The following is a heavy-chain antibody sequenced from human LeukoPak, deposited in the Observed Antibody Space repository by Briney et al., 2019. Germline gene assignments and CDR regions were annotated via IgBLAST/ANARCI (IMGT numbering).Heavy chain of an antibody. V-gene: IGHV4-31*03. Sequence: PSETLSLTCTVSGGSISSGGYYWSWIRQHPGKGLEWIGYIYYSGSTYYNPSLKSRVTISVDTSKNQFSLKLSSVTAADTAVYYCARGGIRVVFDYWGQGTLVIVSS. CDR3: ARGGIRVVFDY. CDR2: IYYSGST. D-gene: IGHD1-26*01. J-gene: IGHJ4*02. CDR1: GGSISSGGYY.